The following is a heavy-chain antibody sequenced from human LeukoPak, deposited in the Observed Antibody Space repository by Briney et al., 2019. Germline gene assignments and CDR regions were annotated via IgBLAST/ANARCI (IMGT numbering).Heavy chain of an antibody. D-gene: IGHD5-12*01. V-gene: IGHV1-69*13. CDR2: IIPIFGTA. J-gene: IGHJ4*02. CDR3: ARDQGPTHSGYDYYFDY. CDR1: GGTFSSYA. Sequence: SVKVSCKASGGTFSSYAISWVRQAPGQGLEWMGGIIPIFGTANYAQKFQGRVTITADESTSTAYMELSSLRSEDTAVYYWARDQGPTHSGYDYYFDYWGQGTLVTVSS.